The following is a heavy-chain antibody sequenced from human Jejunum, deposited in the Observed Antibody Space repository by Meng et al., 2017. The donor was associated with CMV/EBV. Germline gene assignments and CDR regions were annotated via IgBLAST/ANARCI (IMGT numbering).Heavy chain of an antibody. J-gene: IGHJ5*02. CDR3: ARDVLLGTHNWFDP. CDR1: GGSISGSY. D-gene: IGHD1-14*01. V-gene: IGHV4-59*01. Sequence: VSGGSISGSYWSWLRQSPGKGLEWIGYIYYTGSTDYNPSLKSRVTISVDTSKNQFSLKLSSVTAADTAVYYCARDVLLGTHNWFDPWGRGILVTVSS. CDR2: IYYTGST.